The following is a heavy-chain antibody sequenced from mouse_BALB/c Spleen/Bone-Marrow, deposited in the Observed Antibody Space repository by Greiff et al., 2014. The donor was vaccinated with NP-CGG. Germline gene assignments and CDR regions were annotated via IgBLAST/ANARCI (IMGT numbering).Heavy chain of an antibody. V-gene: IGHV14-3*02. J-gene: IGHJ4*01. Sequence: VQLQQSGAELVKPGASVKLSCTASGSNIKDTYIYWVKQRPEQGLEWVGGIDPANGNTKYDPKFQGKATIAADTSSNTAYLQLSSLTSEDTAVYYCSRGYYDYLFALDYWGHGTSVTVSS. CDR1: GSNIKDTY. CDR2: IDPANGNT. CDR3: SRGYYDYLFALDY. D-gene: IGHD5-5*01.